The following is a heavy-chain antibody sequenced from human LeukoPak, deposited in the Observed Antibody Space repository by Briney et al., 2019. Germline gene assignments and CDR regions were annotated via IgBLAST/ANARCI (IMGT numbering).Heavy chain of an antibody. CDR1: GFTFSDCY. V-gene: IGHV3-11*03. CDR3: GTIAAAENY. Sequence: GGSLRLSCAASGFTFSDCYMSWIRQAPGKGLEWVSYIDIISTHTNYADSVKGRFTISRDNAKNSLYLQMNSLRAEDTAVYYCGTIAAAENYWGQGTLVTVSS. D-gene: IGHD6-13*01. CDR2: IDIISTHT. J-gene: IGHJ4*02.